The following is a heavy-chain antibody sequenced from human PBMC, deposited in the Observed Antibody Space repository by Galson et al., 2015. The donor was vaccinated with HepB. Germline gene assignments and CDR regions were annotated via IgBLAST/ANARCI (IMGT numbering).Heavy chain of an antibody. CDR2: IYYSGST. Sequence: LSLTCTVSGGSISSYYWSWIRQPPGKGLEWIGYIYYSGSTNYNPSLKSRVTISVDTSKNQFSLKLSAVTAADTAVYYCARDHSGSYHYFDYWGQGTLVTVSS. CDR3: ARDHSGSYHYFDY. V-gene: IGHV4-59*01. J-gene: IGHJ4*02. D-gene: IGHD3-10*01. CDR1: GGSISSYY.